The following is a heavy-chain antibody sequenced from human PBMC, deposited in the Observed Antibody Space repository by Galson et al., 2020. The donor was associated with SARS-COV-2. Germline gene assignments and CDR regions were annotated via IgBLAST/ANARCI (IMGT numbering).Heavy chain of an antibody. CDR2: ISVYNGNT. D-gene: IGHD3-16*01. Sequence: ASVKVSCKASGYTLTSYGINWVRQAPGQGLEWMGWISVYNGNTNYAQQFQGRVTMTTDTSTSTAYMELRSLRSDDTAVYYCARGGSDYVWGNYPNITFDYWGQGTLVTVSS. J-gene: IGHJ4*02. V-gene: IGHV1-18*04. CDR3: ARGGSDYVWGNYPNITFDY. CDR1: GYTLTSYG.